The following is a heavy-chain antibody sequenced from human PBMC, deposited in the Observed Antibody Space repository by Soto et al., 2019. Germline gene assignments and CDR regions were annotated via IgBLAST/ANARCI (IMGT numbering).Heavy chain of an antibody. CDR3: TTDGGVSAYPLFWA. CDR2: LKSRRAGGTS. Sequence: EVQLVESGGGLVKPGGSLRLSCAASGITFTNAWMGWVRQAPGKGLEWIGRLKSRRAGGTSDYAAPVKGRFSISKDESKHTLYLQMTSLKTEDTAVYHCTTDGGVSAYPLFWAWGQGTLVTVSS. J-gene: IGHJ5*02. CDR1: GITFTNAW. D-gene: IGHD2-8*02. V-gene: IGHV3-15*01.